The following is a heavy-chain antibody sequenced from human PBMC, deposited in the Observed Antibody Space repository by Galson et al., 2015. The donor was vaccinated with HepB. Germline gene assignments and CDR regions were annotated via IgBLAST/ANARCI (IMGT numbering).Heavy chain of an antibody. V-gene: IGHV3-33*01. CDR3: ARDLFGPESYYFDY. Sequence: SLRLSCAASGFTFSSYGMHWVRQAPGKGLEWVAVIWYDGSNKYYADSVKGRFTISRDNSKNTLYLQMNSLRAEDTAVYYCARDLFGPESYYFDYWGQGTLVTVSS. J-gene: IGHJ4*02. D-gene: IGHD3-10*01. CDR2: IWYDGSNK. CDR1: GFTFSSYG.